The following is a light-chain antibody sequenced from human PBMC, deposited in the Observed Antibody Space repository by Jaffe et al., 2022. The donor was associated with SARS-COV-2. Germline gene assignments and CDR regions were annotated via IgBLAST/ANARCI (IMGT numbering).Light chain of an antibody. CDR2: DTS. CDR1: QSDISS. Sequence: EVVMTQSPATLSVSPGERATLSCRGSQSDISSLAWYQQKPGQVPRLLIYDTSTRATGVPARFSGSGSGTEFTLTISSLQSEDFAVYYCQQYDRWPFTFGPGTKVDVK. V-gene: IGKV3-15*01. CDR3: QQYDRWPFT. J-gene: IGKJ3*01.